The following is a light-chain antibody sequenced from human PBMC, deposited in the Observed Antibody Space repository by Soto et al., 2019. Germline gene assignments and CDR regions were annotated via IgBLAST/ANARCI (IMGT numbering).Light chain of an antibody. Sequence: DIQLTQSPSFLSAFVGDTVTITCRASQAMSTYLAWYQQKPGKVPKLLICSASTLQSGVPPRFSGGGSGTEFTLTISTLQPDDSAIYYCQQLNGYQLAFGGGTNVEIK. CDR2: SAS. CDR1: QAMSTY. V-gene: IGKV1-9*01. J-gene: IGKJ4*01. CDR3: QQLNGYQLA.